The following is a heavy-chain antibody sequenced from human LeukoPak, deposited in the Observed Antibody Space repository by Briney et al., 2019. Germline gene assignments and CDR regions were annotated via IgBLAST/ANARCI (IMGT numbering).Heavy chain of an antibody. V-gene: IGHV4-59*01. J-gene: IGHJ4*02. CDR2: FLYSGTT. CDR1: GVSISSYY. D-gene: IGHD1-26*01. CDR3: ATLVYSGSRYHFDT. Sequence: SETLSLTCSVSGVSISSYYWTWIRQPPGQGLEWIGNFLYSGTTTYRASLDSRLIISVDNSKNTVSLRLFSVTAADTAVYYCATLVYSGSRYHFDTWGQGTLVTVSS.